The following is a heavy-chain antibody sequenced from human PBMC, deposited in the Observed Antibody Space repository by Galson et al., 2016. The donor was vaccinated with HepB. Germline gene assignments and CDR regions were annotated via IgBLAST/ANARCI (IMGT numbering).Heavy chain of an antibody. V-gene: IGHV4-34*01. D-gene: IGHD2-8*01. CDR2: IDHSRST. CDR3: ARSNGRKFNRRAFDI. Sequence: SETLSLTCAVYGGSFSGYSWSWIRQPPGKGLEWIGEIDHSRSTNYNPSLKSRVTISVDTSKRQCSLKLTSVIAADTAMYFCARSNGRKFNRRAFDIWGQGTMVTVSS. J-gene: IGHJ3*02. CDR1: GGSFSGYS.